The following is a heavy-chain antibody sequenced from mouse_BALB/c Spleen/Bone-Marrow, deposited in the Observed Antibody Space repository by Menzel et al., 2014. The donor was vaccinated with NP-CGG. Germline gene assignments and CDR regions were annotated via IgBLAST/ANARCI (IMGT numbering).Heavy chain of an antibody. V-gene: IGHV5-6-4*01. CDR1: GFTFSSYT. CDR2: ITSVGVYT. CDR3: TRDLYDGYSYYAMDY. Sequence: EVKVEESGGGLVKPGGSLKLSCAASGFTFSSYTMSWVRQTPEKRLEWVATITSVGVYTYYPDSVKGRFTIFRDNAKNTLYLQMSSLKSEDTAMYYCTRDLYDGYSYYAMDYWGQGTSVTVSS. D-gene: IGHD2-3*01. J-gene: IGHJ4*01.